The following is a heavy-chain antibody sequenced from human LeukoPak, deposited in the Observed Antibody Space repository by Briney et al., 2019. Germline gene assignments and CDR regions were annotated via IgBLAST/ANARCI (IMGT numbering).Heavy chain of an antibody. CDR1: GGTFSSYA. CDR3: ARGLGSVWDFWSGYYTYYFDY. D-gene: IGHD3-3*01. CDR2: INAGNGNT. Sequence: GASVKVSCKASGGTFSSYAISWVRQAPGQGLEWMGWINAGNGNTKYSQKFQGRVTITRNTSISTAYMELSSLRSEDTAVYYCARGLGSVWDFWSGYYTYYFDYWGQGTLVTVSS. J-gene: IGHJ4*02. V-gene: IGHV1-8*03.